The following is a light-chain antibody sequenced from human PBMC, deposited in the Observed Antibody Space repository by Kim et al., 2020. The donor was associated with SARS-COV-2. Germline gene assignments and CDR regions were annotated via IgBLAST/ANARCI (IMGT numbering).Light chain of an antibody. CDR3: QAWGIGSVI. CDR1: SGYGYYA. CDR2: VNSDGSN. J-gene: IGLJ2*01. V-gene: IGLV4-69*01. Sequence: ATVTLTCTLGSGYGYYAFARHQQQPERGRRCLMMVNSDGSNTKGDGIPDRFSGSSSGAERYLTISGLQSEDEADFYCQAWGIGSVIFGGGTKVTVL.